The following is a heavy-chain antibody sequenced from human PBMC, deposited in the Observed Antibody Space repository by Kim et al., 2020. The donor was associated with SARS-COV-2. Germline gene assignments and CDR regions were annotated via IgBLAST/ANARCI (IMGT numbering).Heavy chain of an antibody. CDR1: GSTFSDYY. CDR3: ASDSGYDWPLDYYGMDV. Sequence: GGSLRLSCAASGSTFSDYYMSWIRQAPGKGLEWVSYISSSSSYTNYADSVKGRFTISRDNAKNSLYLQMNSLRAEDTAVYYCASDSGYDWPLDYYGMDVWGQGTTVTVSS. CDR2: ISSSSSYT. V-gene: IGHV3-11*06. J-gene: IGHJ6*02. D-gene: IGHD5-12*01.